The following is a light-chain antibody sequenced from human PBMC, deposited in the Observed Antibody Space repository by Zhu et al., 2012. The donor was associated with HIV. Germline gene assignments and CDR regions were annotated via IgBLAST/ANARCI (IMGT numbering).Light chain of an antibody. CDR2: SAS. CDR1: HRITKY. CDR3: QQSSSAPLT. Sequence: DIQMTQSPSSLSASVGDRVTITCRASHRITKYLNWYQQKPGKVPKLLIYSASSLQSGVPSRFSGSGSGTDFTLTISNLQPEDFATYFCQQSSSAPLTFGGGTKVEIK. V-gene: IGKV1-39*01. J-gene: IGKJ4*01.